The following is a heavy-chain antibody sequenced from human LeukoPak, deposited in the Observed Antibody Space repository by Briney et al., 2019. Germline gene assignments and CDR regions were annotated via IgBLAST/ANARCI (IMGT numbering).Heavy chain of an antibody. V-gene: IGHV1-46*01. CDR3: ARMGPIVVVTATEGRAFDI. CDR2: INPSGGST. Sequence: ASVKVSCKASGYTFTSYYMHWVRQAPGQGLEWMGIINPSGGSTSYAQKFQGRVTMTRDMSTSTVYMELSSLRSEDTAVYYCARMGPIVVVTATEGRAFDIWGQGTMVTVSS. J-gene: IGHJ3*02. D-gene: IGHD2-21*02. CDR1: GYTFTSYY.